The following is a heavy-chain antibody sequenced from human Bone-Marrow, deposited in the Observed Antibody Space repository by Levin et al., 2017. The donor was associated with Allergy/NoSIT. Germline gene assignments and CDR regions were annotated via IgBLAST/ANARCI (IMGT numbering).Heavy chain of an antibody. Sequence: GESLKISCKASGYTFTGYYMHWVRQAPGQGLEWMGWINPNSGGTNYAQKFQGWVTMTRDTSISTAYMELSRLRSDDTAVYYCARGSSRYGGSYAFDIWGQGTMVTVSS. J-gene: IGHJ3*02. CDR2: INPNSGGT. D-gene: IGHD1-26*01. V-gene: IGHV1-2*04. CDR3: ARGSSRYGGSYAFDI. CDR1: GYTFTGYY.